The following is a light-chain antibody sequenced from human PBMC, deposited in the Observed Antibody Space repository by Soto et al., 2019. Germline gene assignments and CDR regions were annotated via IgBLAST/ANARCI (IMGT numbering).Light chain of an antibody. CDR1: QSVLYSANNKNC. CDR2: WAS. Sequence: DIVMTQSPDSLAVSLGERATINRKSSQSVLYSANNKNCLAWYQQKPGQPPKLLLYWASTRESGVPDRFSGSGSGTDFTLTISSLQAEDVAVYYCQQYYSTPRTFGQGTKVEIK. CDR3: QQYYSTPRT. V-gene: IGKV4-1*01. J-gene: IGKJ1*01.